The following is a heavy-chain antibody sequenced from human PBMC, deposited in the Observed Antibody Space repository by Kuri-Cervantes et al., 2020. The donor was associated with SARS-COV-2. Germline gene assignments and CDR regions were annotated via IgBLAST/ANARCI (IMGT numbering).Heavy chain of an antibody. D-gene: IGHD2-15*01. CDR1: GFTFSSYG. Sequence: LSLTCAASGFTFSSYGMHWVRQAPGKGLEWVAVIWYDGSNKYYADSVKGRFTISRDNSKNTLYLQMNSLRAEDTAVYYCARTPRGYCSGGSCAGGDYWGQGTLVTVSS. V-gene: IGHV3-33*01. CDR2: IWYDGSNK. J-gene: IGHJ4*02. CDR3: ARTPRGYCSGGSCAGGDY.